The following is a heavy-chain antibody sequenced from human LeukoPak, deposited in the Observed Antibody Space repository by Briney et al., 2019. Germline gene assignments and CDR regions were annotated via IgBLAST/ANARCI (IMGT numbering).Heavy chain of an antibody. D-gene: IGHD6-13*01. CDR2: IYHSGST. CDR1: GYSISSGYY. Sequence: SETLSLTCTVSGYSISSGYYWGWIRQPPGKGLEWIGSIYHSGSTYYNPSLKSRVTISVDTSKNQFSLKLSSVTAADTAVYYCARDLGSWGFYYMDVWGKGTTVTVSS. V-gene: IGHV4-38-2*02. J-gene: IGHJ6*03. CDR3: ARDLGSWGFYYMDV.